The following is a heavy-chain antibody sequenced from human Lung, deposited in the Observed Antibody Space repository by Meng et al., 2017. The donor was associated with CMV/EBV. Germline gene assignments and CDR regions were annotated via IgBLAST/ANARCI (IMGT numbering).Heavy chain of an antibody. CDR3: AREISLNCSSTSCYPNWFDP. Sequence: SVKVSCKVSGGTFSSYAISWVRQARGQGLEWMGGIIPILGIANCARKFQGGVTITADKSTSTAYMELSSLRSEDTAVYYCAREISLNCSSTSCYPNWFDPXGQGXLVTVSS. D-gene: IGHD2-2*01. CDR2: IIPILGIA. CDR1: GGTFSSYA. V-gene: IGHV1-69*10. J-gene: IGHJ5*02.